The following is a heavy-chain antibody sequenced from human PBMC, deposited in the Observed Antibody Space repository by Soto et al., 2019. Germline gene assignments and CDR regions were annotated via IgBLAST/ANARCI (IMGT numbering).Heavy chain of an antibody. Sequence: GESLKISCKASGYSFTSYWIGWVRQMPGKGLEWMGIIYPGDSNTRYSPSSQGQVTISTDKSTNTAYLQWNSLKASDTAMYYCARSRTYGGNSFDDWGQGTLVTGSS. V-gene: IGHV5-51*01. D-gene: IGHD5-12*01. CDR2: IYPGDSNT. J-gene: IGHJ4*02. CDR3: ARSRTYGGNSFDD. CDR1: GYSFTSYW.